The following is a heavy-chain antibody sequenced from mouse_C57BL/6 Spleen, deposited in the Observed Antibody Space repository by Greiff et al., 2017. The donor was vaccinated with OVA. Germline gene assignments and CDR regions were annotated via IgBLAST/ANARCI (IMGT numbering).Heavy chain of an antibody. CDR2: ILPGSGST. Sequence: VQLQQSGAELMKPGASVKLSCKATGYTFTGYWIEWVKQRPGHGLEWIGEILPGSGSTNYNEKFKGKATFTADTSSNTAYMQLSSLTTEDSAIYYCTRSHYDYDDGYYFDYWGQGTTLTVSS. CDR3: TRSHYDYDDGYYFDY. D-gene: IGHD2-4*01. V-gene: IGHV1-9*01. CDR1: GYTFTGYW. J-gene: IGHJ2*01.